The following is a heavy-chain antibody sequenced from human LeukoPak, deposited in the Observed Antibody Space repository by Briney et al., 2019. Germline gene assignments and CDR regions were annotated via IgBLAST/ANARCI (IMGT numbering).Heavy chain of an antibody. V-gene: IGHV3-23*01. Sequence: GGSLRLSCAASGFTLSSYAMSWVRQGPGKGLEWVSAISVSGNTYHADSVKGRFTISRDSSKNTLYLQMNSLRAGDAAVYYCAREVYYGSGRRFDYWGQGTLVTVSS. D-gene: IGHD3-10*01. J-gene: IGHJ4*02. CDR1: GFTLSSYA. CDR3: AREVYYGSGRRFDY. CDR2: ISVSGNT.